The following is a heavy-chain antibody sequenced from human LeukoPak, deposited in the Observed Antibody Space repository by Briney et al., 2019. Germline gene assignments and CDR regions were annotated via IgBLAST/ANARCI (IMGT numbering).Heavy chain of an antibody. Sequence: GGSLRLSCAAFGFTFNDYYMSWIRQAPGKGLEWLPYINIGGTNTHYADSVKGRFTISRDNAKKSLYLEMNNLRAEDTAVYYCATDGAGFDTWGQGVLVTVSS. CDR1: GFTFNDYY. J-gene: IGHJ5*02. V-gene: IGHV3-11*01. CDR2: INIGGTNT. CDR3: ATDGAGFDT.